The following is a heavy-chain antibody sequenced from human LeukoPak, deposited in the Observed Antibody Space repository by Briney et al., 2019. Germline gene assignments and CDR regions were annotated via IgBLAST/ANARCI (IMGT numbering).Heavy chain of an antibody. CDR1: GYTFTSYA. Sequence: ASVKVSCKASGYTFTSYAMHWVRQAPGQRLEWMGWINAGNGNTKYSQKFQGRVTITRDTSASTAYMELSSLRSEDTAVYYCARDFGSGSYYNPNWFDPWGQGTLVTVSS. D-gene: IGHD3-10*01. CDR2: INAGNGNT. CDR3: ARDFGSGSYYNPNWFDP. J-gene: IGHJ5*02. V-gene: IGHV1-3*01.